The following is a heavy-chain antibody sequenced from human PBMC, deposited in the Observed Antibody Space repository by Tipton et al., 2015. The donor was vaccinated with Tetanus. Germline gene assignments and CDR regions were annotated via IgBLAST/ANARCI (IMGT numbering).Heavy chain of an antibody. D-gene: IGHD3-16*01. CDR1: GFTLSRYT. CDR2: ISSSSRYI. J-gene: IGHJ4*02. CDR3: AGTNIPWGEAAY. V-gene: IGHV3-21*01. Sequence: SLRLSCAASGFTLSRYTLNWVRQAPGKGLEWVSSISSSSRYIYYADSVKGRFTISRDNSKNTLYLQMNSLRPDDTAIYYCAGTNIPWGEAAYWGQGTLVTVSS.